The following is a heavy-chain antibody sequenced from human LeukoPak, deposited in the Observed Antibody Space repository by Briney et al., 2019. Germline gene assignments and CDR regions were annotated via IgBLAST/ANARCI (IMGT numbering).Heavy chain of an antibody. CDR2: ISGSGSAI. CDR1: GFTFSSYE. J-gene: IGHJ3*02. Sequence: GGSLRLSCAASGFTFSSYEMNWVRQAPGKGLEWVSYISGSGSAIYYADSVKGRFTISRDNAKNSLYLQMNSLRAEDTAVYYCARVSMIVLGAFDIWGQGTMVTVSS. V-gene: IGHV3-48*03. CDR3: ARVSMIVLGAFDI. D-gene: IGHD3-22*01.